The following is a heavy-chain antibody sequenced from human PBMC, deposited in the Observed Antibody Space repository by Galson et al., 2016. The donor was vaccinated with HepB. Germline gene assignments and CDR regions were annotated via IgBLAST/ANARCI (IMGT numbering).Heavy chain of an antibody. D-gene: IGHD2-2*01. V-gene: IGHV3-23*01. J-gene: IGHJ6*02. Sequence: SLRLSCAASGFTFSGYAMSWVRQAPGKGLEWLSAISGSGGSTDYAASVRGRFTISRDNSKKILYLQMNSLRAEDTAIYYCAKGLQYCSSTSCYANYFGMDVWGQGTTVTVSS. CDR3: AKGLQYCSSTSCYANYFGMDV. CDR2: ISGSGGST. CDR1: GFTFSGYA.